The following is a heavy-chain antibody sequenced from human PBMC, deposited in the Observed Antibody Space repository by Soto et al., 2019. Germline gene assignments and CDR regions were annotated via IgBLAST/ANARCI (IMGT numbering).Heavy chain of an antibody. CDR2: ISGSGTT. V-gene: IGHV3-23*01. Sequence: GGSLRLSYAASGFTISNSAATWVRQAPGKGLEWVSTISGSGTTYYADSVKGRFTISRDNSNNTLCLQLHSLRAEDSALYYCARYYYVATGYHYAFDYWGRGTLVTVSS. CDR3: ARYYYVATGYHYAFDY. D-gene: IGHD3-22*01. CDR1: GFTISNSA. J-gene: IGHJ4*02.